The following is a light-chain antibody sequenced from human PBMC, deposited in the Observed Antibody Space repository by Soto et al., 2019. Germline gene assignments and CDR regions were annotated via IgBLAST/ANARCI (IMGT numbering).Light chain of an antibody. CDR1: QDISNY. J-gene: IGKJ1*01. CDR3: QQYGNLPLP. CDR2: DAS. V-gene: IGKV1-33*01. Sequence: DIQMTQSPSSLSASVGDRVTITCQASQDISNYLNWYQQKPGKDPKLLIYDASNLETGVPSRFTGSGSGTDFTFTISSLQPEDIATYYCQQYGNLPLPFGQGTKVEIK.